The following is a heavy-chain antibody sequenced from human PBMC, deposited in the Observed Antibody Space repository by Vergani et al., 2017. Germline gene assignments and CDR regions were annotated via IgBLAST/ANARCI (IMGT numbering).Heavy chain of an antibody. Sequence: QVQLVESGGGVVQPGRSLRLSCAASGFTFNPYGMHWVRQAPGKGLEWLAVTWYDGNNKQYADSVKGRFTISRDNSKSTMYLQMNSLRYEDTGVYYCARDLRLLYNRFDPWGQGTLVTVSS. CDR3: ARDLRLLYNRFDP. CDR2: TWYDGNNK. J-gene: IGHJ5*02. V-gene: IGHV3-33*01. CDR1: GFTFNPYG. D-gene: IGHD1-14*01.